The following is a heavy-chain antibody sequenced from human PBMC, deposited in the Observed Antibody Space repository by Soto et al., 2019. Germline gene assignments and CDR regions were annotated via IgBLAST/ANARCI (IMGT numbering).Heavy chain of an antibody. CDR3: AKDAIMVSSSFNYFDF. CDR2: ISGSGGAT. V-gene: IGHV3-23*01. CDR1: GFIPSSYA. J-gene: IGHJ4*02. D-gene: IGHD6-13*01. Sequence: HPGGSLRLSCVVSGFIPSSYAMSWVRQAPGKGLEWVSGISGSGGATSYADSVKGRFTISRDNSKNTLYLQMNSLSAEGTAIYYCAKDAIMVSSSFNYFDFWGQGALVTVSS.